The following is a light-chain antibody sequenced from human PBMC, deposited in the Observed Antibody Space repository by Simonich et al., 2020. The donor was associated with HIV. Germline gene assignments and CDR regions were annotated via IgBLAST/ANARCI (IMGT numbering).Light chain of an antibody. J-gene: IGKJ1*01. CDR3: QQRTNWRT. CDR1: QSFSSY. V-gene: IGKV3-11*01. Sequence: EIVLTQSPATLSLSPEERATLSCRASQSFSSYLAWYQQKPGQAPRLLIYDASNRATGIPARFSGSGSGTDFTLTISSLEPEDFAVYYCQQRTNWRTFGQGTKVEIK. CDR2: DAS.